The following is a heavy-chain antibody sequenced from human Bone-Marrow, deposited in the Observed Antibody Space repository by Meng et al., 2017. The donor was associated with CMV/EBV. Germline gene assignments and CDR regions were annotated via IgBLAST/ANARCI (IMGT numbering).Heavy chain of an antibody. V-gene: IGHV3-30*04. CDR1: GFTFSNYA. J-gene: IGHJ2*01. D-gene: IGHD2-8*01. CDR2: ISYDGSNK. CDR3: ARDLGYCSNGVCRLDWYFDL. Sequence: GGSLRLSCAASGFTFSNYAMHWVRQAPGKGLEWVAVISYDGSNKYYADSVKGRFTISSDNSRNMLYLQMNSLRAEDTAVYYCARDLGYCSNGVCRLDWYFDLWGRGTLVTVSS.